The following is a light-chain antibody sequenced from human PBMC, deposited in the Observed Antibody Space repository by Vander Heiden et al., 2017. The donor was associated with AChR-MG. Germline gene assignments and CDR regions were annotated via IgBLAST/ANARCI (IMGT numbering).Light chain of an antibody. V-gene: IGKV1-39*01. J-gene: IGKJ1*01. CDR1: QSISSY. Sequence: DIQMTQSPSSLSASIGDRVTVTCRASQSISSYLDWYQQKPGKAPKLLIYAASTLQSVVPSRFSGSGSGTDFTLTISSLQPDDFATYYCQQSDITPWTFGQGTKVEIK. CDR3: QQSDITPWT. CDR2: AAS.